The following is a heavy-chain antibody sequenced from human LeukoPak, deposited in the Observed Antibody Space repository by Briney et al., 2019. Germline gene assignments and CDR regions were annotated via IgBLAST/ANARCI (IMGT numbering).Heavy chain of an antibody. CDR3: ARYSGSYQDYYMDV. D-gene: IGHD1-26*01. Sequence: PGGSLRLSCAASGFTFSSYSMNWVRQAPGKGLEWVSYISSSSSTIYYTDSVKGRFTISRDNAKNSLYLQMNSLRAEDTAVYYCARYSGSYQDYYMDVWGKGTTVTVSS. V-gene: IGHV3-48*01. CDR1: GFTFSSYS. J-gene: IGHJ6*03. CDR2: ISSSSSTI.